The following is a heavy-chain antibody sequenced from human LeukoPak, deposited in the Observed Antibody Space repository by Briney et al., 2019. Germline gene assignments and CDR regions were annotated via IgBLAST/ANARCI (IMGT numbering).Heavy chain of an antibody. CDR2: IIPILGIA. V-gene: IGHV1-69*04. CDR3: ARLIGELGDYYYGMDV. CDR1: GGTFSSYA. D-gene: IGHD3-10*01. Sequence: ASVKVSCKASGGTFSSYAISWVRQAPGQGLEWVGRIIPILGIANYAQKFQGRITITADKSTSTAYMELSSLRAEDTAVYYCARLIGELGDYYYGMDVWGQGTTVTVSS. J-gene: IGHJ6*02.